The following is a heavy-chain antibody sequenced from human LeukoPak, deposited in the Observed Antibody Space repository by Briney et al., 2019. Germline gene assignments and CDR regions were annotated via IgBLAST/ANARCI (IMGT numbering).Heavy chain of an antibody. J-gene: IGHJ4*02. CDR2: VRSKAKNHAT. CDR3: TRGTSSGFDY. Sequence: GGSLRLSCAASGYIFSGSDMHWVRHASGKGLEWGGRVRSKAKNHATTYAAALKGRFNISRDDSKNTISLEMNSLKGEDTAVYYCTRGTSSGFDYWGRGTLAPVSS. CDR1: GYIFSGSD. V-gene: IGHV3-73*01. D-gene: IGHD6-19*01.